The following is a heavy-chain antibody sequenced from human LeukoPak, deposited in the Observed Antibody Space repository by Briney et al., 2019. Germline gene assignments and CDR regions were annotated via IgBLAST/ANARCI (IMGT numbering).Heavy chain of an antibody. CDR3: ASLVGYCSSSSCSFDY. D-gene: IGHD2-2*01. V-gene: IGHV3-23*01. CDR2: ISGSGGFT. CDR1: GFTFNSYT. Sequence: PGGSLRLSCAASGFTFNSYTMSWVRQAPGKGLEWVSAISGSGGFTYYADSVKGRFTISRDNSKNTLYLQMNSLRAEDTAVYYCASLVGYCSSSSCSFDYWGQGTLVTVSS. J-gene: IGHJ4*02.